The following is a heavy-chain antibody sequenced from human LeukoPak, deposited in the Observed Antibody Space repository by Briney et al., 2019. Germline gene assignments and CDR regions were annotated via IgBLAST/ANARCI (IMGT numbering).Heavy chain of an antibody. CDR1: GFNVSSNY. CDR3: AKGPHYGSGSYFPDY. V-gene: IGHV3-23*01. Sequence: GGSLRLSCAASGFNVSSNYMSWVRQAPGKGLEWVSAISGSGGSTYYADSVKGRFTISRDNSKNTLYLQMNSLRAEDTAVYYCAKGPHYGSGSYFPDYWGQGTLVTVSS. J-gene: IGHJ4*02. D-gene: IGHD3-10*01. CDR2: ISGSGGST.